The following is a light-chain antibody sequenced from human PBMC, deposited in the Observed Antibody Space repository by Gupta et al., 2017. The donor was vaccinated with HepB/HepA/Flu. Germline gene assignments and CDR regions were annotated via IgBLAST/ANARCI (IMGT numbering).Light chain of an antibody. Sequence: QSVLSQPPSVSASPGQKVTISCSGSSSNVGNRYVSWYQQFPGTAPKLLIYENDKRPSGIPDRFSGSKSGTSATLGITGLQTGDEAEYYCETWDGSRHTGVFGGGTKLTVL. J-gene: IGLJ3*02. CDR1: SSNVGNRY. V-gene: IGLV1-51*01. CDR2: END. CDR3: ETWDGSRHTGV.